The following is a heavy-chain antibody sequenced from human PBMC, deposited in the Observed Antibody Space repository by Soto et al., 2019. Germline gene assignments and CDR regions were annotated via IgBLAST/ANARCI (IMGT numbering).Heavy chain of an antibody. CDR1: GAPITWGDYS. CDR2: VFHGGST. J-gene: IGHJ5*02. CDR3: ARGRVVVPAAVMFNCLDP. D-gene: IGHD2-2*01. Sequence: SETLSLTCALSGAPITWGDYSWNWIRQPPGKGLEWIGYVFHGGSTYYNPSLRSRVTISVDRSRTQFSLKMSSVTASDTAVYYCARGRVVVPAAVMFNCLDPWGKGALGTVSS. V-gene: IGHV4-30-2*01.